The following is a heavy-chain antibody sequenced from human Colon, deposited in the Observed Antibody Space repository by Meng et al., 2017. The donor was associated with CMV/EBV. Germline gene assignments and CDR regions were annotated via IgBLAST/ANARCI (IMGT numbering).Heavy chain of an antibody. CDR3: AKDTLFGVLINFGGMDV. D-gene: IGHD3-3*01. CDR1: GFNLDDYA. V-gene: IGHV3-9*01. Sequence: GGSLRLSCVTSGFNLDDYAMHWVRQVPGKGLEWVAGISWNSATMSYADSVRGRFTITRDNAKNSLYLQMSSLRSEDTALYYCAKDTLFGVLINFGGMDVWGQGTTVTVSS. CDR2: ISWNSATM. J-gene: IGHJ6*02.